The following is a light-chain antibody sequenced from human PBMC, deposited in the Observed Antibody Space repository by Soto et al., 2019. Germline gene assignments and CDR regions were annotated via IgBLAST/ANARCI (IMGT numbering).Light chain of an antibody. CDR2: EVS. V-gene: IGLV2-14*01. J-gene: IGLJ3*02. Sequence: QSALTQPASVSGSPGQSITISCTGTSSDVVGYNYVSWYQQHPGKAPKLMIYEVSNRPSGVSNRFSGSKSGNTASLTISGLQAEDEADYYCSSYTSSSTWVFGGGAKLIVL. CDR3: SSYTSSSTWV. CDR1: SSDVVGYNY.